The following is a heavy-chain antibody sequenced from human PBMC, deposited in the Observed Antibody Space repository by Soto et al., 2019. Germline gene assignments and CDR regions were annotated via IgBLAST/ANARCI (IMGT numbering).Heavy chain of an antibody. D-gene: IGHD3-22*01. Sequence: QEQLVQSGAEVKKPGSSVKVSCKDSGGLFSSYAISWVRQAPGQGLEWMGGIIPVFGTTYYAQNFQDRVTITADESTNTAYMELNSLKSEDTAMYYCARGGSGYVCFNEYWGQGTLVTVSS. J-gene: IGHJ4*02. CDR1: GGLFSSYA. CDR3: ARGGSGYVCFNEY. V-gene: IGHV1-69*01. CDR2: IIPVFGTT.